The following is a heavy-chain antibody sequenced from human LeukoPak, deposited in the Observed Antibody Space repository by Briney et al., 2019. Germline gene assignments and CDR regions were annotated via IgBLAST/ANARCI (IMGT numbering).Heavy chain of an antibody. CDR1: GYSFTSYW. V-gene: IGHV5-51*01. CDR3: ARPTYYYDSSGYYSSMGAFDI. D-gene: IGHD3-22*01. J-gene: IGHJ3*02. Sequence: GESLKISCKGSGYSFTSYWLGWVRQMPGKGLEWMGIIYPGDSDTRYSPSFQGQVTISADKSISTAYLQWSSLKASDTAMYYCARPTYYYDSSGYYSSMGAFDIWGQGTMVTVSS. CDR2: IYPGDSDT.